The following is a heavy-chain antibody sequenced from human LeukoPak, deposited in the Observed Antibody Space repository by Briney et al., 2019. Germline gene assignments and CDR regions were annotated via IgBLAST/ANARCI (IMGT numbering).Heavy chain of an antibody. CDR3: ARGKYYDSSGYPNYPYYFDY. J-gene: IGHJ4*02. V-gene: IGHV4-38-2*01. CDR1: GYSISSGYY. Sequence: PSETLSLTCAVSGYSISSGYYWGWIRQPPGKGLEWIGSIYHSGSTYYNPSLKSQVTISVDTSKNQFSLKLSSVTAADTAVYYCARGKYYDSSGYPNYPYYFDYWGQGTLVTVSS. D-gene: IGHD3-22*01. CDR2: IYHSGST.